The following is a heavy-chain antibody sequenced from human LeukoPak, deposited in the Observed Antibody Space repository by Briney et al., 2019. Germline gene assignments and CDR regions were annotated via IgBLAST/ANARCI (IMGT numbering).Heavy chain of an antibody. V-gene: IGHV3-23*01. CDR1: GFTLRSYA. CDR3: AKDLTYTSGWLLHY. CDR2: ISGSGAGT. Sequence: PGGSLRLSCAASGFTLRSYAMSWVRQAPGKGLEWVSRISGSGAGTYYADSVKGRFTISRDNSKNTLYLQMNSLRAEDTAVYYCAKDLTYTSGWLLHYWGQGTLVTVSS. J-gene: IGHJ4*02. D-gene: IGHD6-19*01.